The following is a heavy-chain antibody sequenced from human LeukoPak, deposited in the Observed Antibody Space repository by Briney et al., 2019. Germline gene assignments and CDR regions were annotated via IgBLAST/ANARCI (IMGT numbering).Heavy chain of an antibody. J-gene: IGHJ4*02. CDR2: TYHSGSP. CDR1: DGSISSGRYY. V-gene: IGHV4-30-2*01. Sequence: SETLSLTCTVSDGSISSGRYYWSWIRQPPGKGLEWIGYTYHSGSPYYNPSLKSRVTISVDTSKNQFSLKMSSVTAADTAVYYCARRYCSGGTCYPFDYWGQGTQVTVSS. D-gene: IGHD2-15*01. CDR3: ARRYCSGGTCYPFDY.